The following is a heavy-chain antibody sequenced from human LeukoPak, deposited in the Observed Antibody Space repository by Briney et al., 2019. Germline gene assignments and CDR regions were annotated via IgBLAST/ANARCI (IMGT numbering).Heavy chain of an antibody. J-gene: IGHJ4*02. V-gene: IGHV1-18*01. CDR1: GYTFTSYG. CDR2: ISAYNGNT. Sequence: ASVTVSFTASGYTFTSYGISWVRQAPGQGLEWMGWISAYNGNTNYAQKLQGRVTITTDTSTSTAYMELRSLRSDDTAVYYCARDLGPQGGYDYWGQGTLVTVSS. D-gene: IGHD3-22*01. CDR3: ARDLGPQGGYDY.